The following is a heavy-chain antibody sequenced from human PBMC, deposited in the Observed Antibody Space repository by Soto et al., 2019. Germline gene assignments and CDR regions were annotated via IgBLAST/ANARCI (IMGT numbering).Heavy chain of an antibody. CDR3: TKGIAARANFDY. CDR2: IYYSGST. D-gene: IGHD6-6*01. J-gene: IGHJ4*02. Sequence: SETLSLTCTVSGGSISSGDYYWSWIRQPPGKGLEWIGYIYYSGSTYYNPSLKSRVTISVDTSKNQFSLKLSSVTAADTAVYYCTKGIAARANFDYWGQGTLVTVSS. CDR1: GGSISSGDYY. V-gene: IGHV4-30-4*01.